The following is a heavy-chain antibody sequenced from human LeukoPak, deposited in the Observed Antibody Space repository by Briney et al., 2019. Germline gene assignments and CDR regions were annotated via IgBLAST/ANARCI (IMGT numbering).Heavy chain of an antibody. CDR1: GGSFSGYY. CDR3: ARRYSSSWYPSYWFDP. CDR2: INHSGST. J-gene: IGHJ5*02. V-gene: IGHV4-34*01. D-gene: IGHD6-13*01. Sequence: SETLSLTCAVYGGSFSGYYWSWIRQPPGKGLEWIGEINHSGSTNYNPSLKSRVTISVDTSKNQFSLKLSSVTAADTAVYYCARRYSSSWYPSYWFDPWGQGTLVTVSS.